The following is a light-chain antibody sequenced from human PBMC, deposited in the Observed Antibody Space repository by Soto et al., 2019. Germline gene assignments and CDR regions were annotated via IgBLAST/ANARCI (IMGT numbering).Light chain of an antibody. J-gene: IGLJ1*01. CDR2: QVT. V-gene: IGLV2-14*01. CDR1: SGDLGIYNI. CDR3: CSCAGSYAYV. Sequence: QSVLTQPSSVSGTPGQSITIPCTGTSGDLGIYNIVSCYKHQPDKAPKLMIYQVTNRPSGVSNRFSGSRSGNTASLTISGLQAEDEADYYCCSCAGSYAYVFGTGTKFTV.